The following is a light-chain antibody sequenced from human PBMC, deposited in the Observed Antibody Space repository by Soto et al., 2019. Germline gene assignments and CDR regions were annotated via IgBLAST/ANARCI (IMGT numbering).Light chain of an antibody. Sequence: QSALTQPASVSGSPGQSITISCTGTSSGIRDYNYVSWYQQLPGNAPKLIMYEVSNRPSGISNRFSGSKSGNPASLTISGLQAEDEADYYCSSKSPDFFGTGTKVTVL. CDR2: EVS. J-gene: IGLJ1*01. V-gene: IGLV2-14*01. CDR1: SSGIRDYNY. CDR3: SSKSPDF.